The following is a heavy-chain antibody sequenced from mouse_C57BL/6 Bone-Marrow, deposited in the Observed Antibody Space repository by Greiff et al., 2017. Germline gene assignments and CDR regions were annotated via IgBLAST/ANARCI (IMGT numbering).Heavy chain of an antibody. CDR2: IDPYNGGT. V-gene: IGHV1-19*01. CDR1: GYTFTDYY. Sequence: VQLQQSGPVLVKPGASVKMSCKASGYTFTDYYMNWVKQSHGKSLEWIGVIDPYNGGTSYNQQFKGKATLTADKSSSTAYMELNSLTSEDSAVYYGARRGIYYGSSRGYFDVWGRGTTVTVTA. J-gene: IGHJ1*03. CDR3: ARRGIYYGSSRGYFDV. D-gene: IGHD1-1*01.